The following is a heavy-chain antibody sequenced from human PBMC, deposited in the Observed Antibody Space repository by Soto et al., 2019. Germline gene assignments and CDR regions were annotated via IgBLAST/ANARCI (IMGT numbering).Heavy chain of an antibody. J-gene: IGHJ4*02. D-gene: IGHD3-9*01. Sequence: GGSLRLSCAASGFTFDDYAMHWVRQAPGKGLEWVSGISWNSGSIGYADYVKGRFTISRDNAKKSLYLQMNSLRAEDTALFYCASGRGYDILTGYYPYFDYWGQGTLVTVSS. CDR1: GFTFDDYA. CDR3: ASGRGYDILTGYYPYFDY. V-gene: IGHV3-9*01. CDR2: ISWNSGSI.